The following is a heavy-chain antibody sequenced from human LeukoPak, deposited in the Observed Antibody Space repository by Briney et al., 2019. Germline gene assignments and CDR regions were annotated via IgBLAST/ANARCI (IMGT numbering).Heavy chain of an antibody. D-gene: IGHD3-10*01. CDR1: DGSMSSYY. J-gene: IGHJ4*02. CDR2: IYYTGST. Sequence: SETLSLTCTVADGSMSSYYWSWLRQPPGKGLEWIGFIYYTGSTTYNPSLKSRVTISVDTSTDHFSLKLTSVTAADTAVYYCARVKAVRIRGTHRGTYSDYWGQGTLVTVSS. CDR3: ARVKAVRIRGTHRGTYSDY. V-gene: IGHV4-59*01.